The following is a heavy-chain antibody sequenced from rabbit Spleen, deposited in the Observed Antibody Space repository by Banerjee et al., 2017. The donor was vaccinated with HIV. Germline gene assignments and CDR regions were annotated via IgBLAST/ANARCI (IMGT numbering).Heavy chain of an antibody. CDR3: AKGYNSAKDYFVL. V-gene: IGHV1S45*01. CDR1: GFSFSTVYW. J-gene: IGHJ4*01. Sequence: QEQLVESGGGLVRPEGSLTLTCTASGFSFSTVYWIYWVRQAPGKGLEWIGTIFAGSTGTTDYASWAKGRFTISKTSSTTVTLQMTSLTAADTATYFCAKGYNSAKDYFVLWGPGTLVTVS. D-gene: IGHD1-1*01. CDR2: IFAGSTGTT.